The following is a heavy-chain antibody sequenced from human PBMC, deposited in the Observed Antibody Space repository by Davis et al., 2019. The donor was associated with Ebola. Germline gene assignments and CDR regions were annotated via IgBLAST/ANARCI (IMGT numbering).Heavy chain of an antibody. CDR1: GFTFSTYS. J-gene: IGHJ6*04. CDR3: AKGIVLMVYASWYYGMDV. CDR2: ISSDSDYI. V-gene: IGHV3-21*01. Sequence: GESLKISCAASGFTFSTYSMSWVRQAPGKALEWVSSISSDSDYIYYADSVKGRFTISRDNSKNTLYLQMNSLRAEDTAVYYCAKGIVLMVYASWYYGMDVWGKGTTVTVSS. D-gene: IGHD2-8*01.